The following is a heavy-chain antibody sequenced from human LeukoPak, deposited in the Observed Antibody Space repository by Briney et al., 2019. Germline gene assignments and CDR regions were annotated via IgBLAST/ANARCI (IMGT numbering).Heavy chain of an antibody. Sequence: PSETLSLTCTVSGGSISSYYWSWLRQPPGKGLEWIGYIYYSGSTNYNPSLTSRVTISVDTSKNQFSLKLSSVTAADTAVYYCARDDGSYDYVWGSYRFDYWGQGTLVTVSS. CDR1: GGSISSYY. V-gene: IGHV4-59*01. D-gene: IGHD3-16*02. CDR2: IYYSGST. CDR3: ARDDGSYDYVWGSYRFDY. J-gene: IGHJ4*02.